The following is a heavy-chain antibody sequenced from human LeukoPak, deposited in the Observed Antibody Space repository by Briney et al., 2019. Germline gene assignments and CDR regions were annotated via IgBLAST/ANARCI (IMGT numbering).Heavy chain of an antibody. D-gene: IGHD6-6*01. CDR3: ARTAARLVFDY. V-gene: IGHV4-39*01. CDR2: IYYSGST. CDR1: GGSISSSSYY. Sequence: SETLSLTCTVSGGSISSSSYYWGWIRQPPGKGLEWIGSIYYSGSTYYNPSLKSRVTISVDTSKNQFSLKLSSVTAADTAVYYCARTAARLVFDYWGQGTLVTVSS. J-gene: IGHJ4*02.